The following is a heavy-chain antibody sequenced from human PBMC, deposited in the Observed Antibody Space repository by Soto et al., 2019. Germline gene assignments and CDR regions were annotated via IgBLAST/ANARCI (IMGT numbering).Heavy chain of an antibody. CDR1: GGSISRDY. D-gene: IGHD3-22*01. CDR3: ASESYYYDAAI. Sequence: PSETLSLTCTVSGGSISRDYWSWIRQPPGKGLEWIGNIYSSGSTNYNPSLKSRVTISEDMFKNQLPLKLNSVTAADTAVYYCASESYYYDAAIWCQGTMVTVSS. V-gene: IGHV4-59*01. J-gene: IGHJ3*02. CDR2: IYSSGST.